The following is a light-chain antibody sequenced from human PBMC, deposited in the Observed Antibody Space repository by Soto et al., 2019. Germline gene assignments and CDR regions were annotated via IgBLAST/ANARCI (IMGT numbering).Light chain of an antibody. CDR1: QSVISS. CDR3: QHYNNWLGT. CDR2: GAS. J-gene: IGKJ4*01. V-gene: IGKV3-15*01. Sequence: EIVLTQSPGTLSLSPGERVTLSCRASQSVISSLAWYQQKLGQAPRLLIYGASTRATGIPARFSGSGSGTEFFLNISSLQSEDSAIYYCQHYNNWLGTFGGGTKV.